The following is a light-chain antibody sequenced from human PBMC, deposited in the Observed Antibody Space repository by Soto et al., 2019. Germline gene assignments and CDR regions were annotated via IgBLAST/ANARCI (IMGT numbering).Light chain of an antibody. CDR3: QQYDSYPWT. CDR1: QTISIW. CDR2: DAS. Sequence: DIQLTQSPSTLSASVGDRVTSTCRASQTISIWLAWFQQRPGKAPKLLIYDASSLEGGVPSRFSGSGSGTDFTLTISSLQPGDFATYYCQQYDSYPWTFGQGTKV. J-gene: IGKJ1*01. V-gene: IGKV1-5*01.